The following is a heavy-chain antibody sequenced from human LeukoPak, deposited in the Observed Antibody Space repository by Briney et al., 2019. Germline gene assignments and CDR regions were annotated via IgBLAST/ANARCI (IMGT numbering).Heavy chain of an antibody. CDR3: ARGAIPYCSSTSCRRYYYYYYMGV. V-gene: IGHV4-59*12. CDR2: IYYSGST. Sequence: PSETLSLTCTVSGGSISSYYWSWIRQPPGKGLEWIGYIYYSGSTNYNPSLKSRVTISVDTSKNQFSLKLSSVTAADTAVYYCARGAIPYCSSTSCRRYYYYYYMGVWGKGTTVTVSS. D-gene: IGHD2-2*01. CDR1: GGSISSYY. J-gene: IGHJ6*03.